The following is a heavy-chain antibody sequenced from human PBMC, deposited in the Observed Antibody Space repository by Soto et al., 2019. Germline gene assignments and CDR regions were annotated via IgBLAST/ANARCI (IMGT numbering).Heavy chain of an antibody. CDR3: ARDSLGGYCSSTSCYSFGY. CDR1: GFTFSSYA. J-gene: IGHJ4*02. D-gene: IGHD2-2*01. Sequence: GGSLRLSCAASGFTFSSYAMSWVRQAPGKGLEWVSAISGSGGTTYYADSVKGRFTISRDNSKNTLYLQMNSLRAEDTAVYYCARDSLGGYCSSTSCYSFGYWGQGTLVTVSS. CDR2: ISGSGGTT. V-gene: IGHV3-23*01.